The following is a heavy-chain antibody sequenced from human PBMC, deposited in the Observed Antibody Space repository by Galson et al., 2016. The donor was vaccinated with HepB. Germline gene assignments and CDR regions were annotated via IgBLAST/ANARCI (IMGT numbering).Heavy chain of an antibody. J-gene: IGHJ4*02. CDR1: GLNFNMQY. CDR2: VSDTGSPL. Sequence: SLRLSCAVSGLNFNMQYVSWIRQAPGKGLECLSFVSDTGSPLSYADSVRGRFTVSRDNAKSSLYLQMNSLRAEDTAVYYCATVHYYHIREWGPGTPVIVSS. CDR3: ATVHYYHIRE. D-gene: IGHD3-9*01. V-gene: IGHV3-11*04.